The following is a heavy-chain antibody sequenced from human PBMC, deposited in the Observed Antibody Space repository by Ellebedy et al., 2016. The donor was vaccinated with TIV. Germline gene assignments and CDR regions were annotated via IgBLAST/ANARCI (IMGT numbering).Heavy chain of an antibody. Sequence: GGSLRLXXAASGFTFSSYGMHWVRQAPGKGLEWVAVIWYDGSNKYYADSVKGRFTISRDNSKNTLYLQMNSLRAEDTAVYYCARAVAAFDIWGQGTMVTVSS. J-gene: IGHJ3*02. CDR2: IWYDGSNK. CDR1: GFTFSSYG. CDR3: ARAVAAFDI. V-gene: IGHV3-33*01. D-gene: IGHD6-19*01.